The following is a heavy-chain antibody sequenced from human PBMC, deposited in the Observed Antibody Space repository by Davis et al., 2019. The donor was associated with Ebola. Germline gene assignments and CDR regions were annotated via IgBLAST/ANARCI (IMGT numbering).Heavy chain of an antibody. CDR2: IYYSGST. CDR3: ARHSVTTLAFMDV. V-gene: IGHV4-39*01. CDR1: GGSISSYY. J-gene: IGHJ6*02. Sequence: SETLSLTCTVSGGSISSYYWGWIRQPPGKGLEWIGSIYYSGSTYYNPSLKSRVTISVDTSKNQFSLKLSSVTAADTAVYYCARHSVTTLAFMDVWGQGTTVTVSS. D-gene: IGHD4-11*01.